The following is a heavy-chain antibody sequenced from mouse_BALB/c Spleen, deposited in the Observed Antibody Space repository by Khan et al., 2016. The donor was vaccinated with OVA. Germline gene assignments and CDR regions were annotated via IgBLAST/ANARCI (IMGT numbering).Heavy chain of an antibody. V-gene: IGHV2-6-5*01. CDR3: AKHLTGTRYCEV. Sequence: QVQLKQSGPGLVAPSQSLSITCTVSGFSLTDYGVSWIRQPPGKGLEWLGVLWGGGSTYYNSALKSRLSISKDNSKSQVFLKMTSLQTDDTAMYYCAKHLTGTRYCEVWGAGTTVTVSS. CDR2: LWGGGST. CDR1: GFSLTDYG. J-gene: IGHJ1*01. D-gene: IGHD4-1*01.